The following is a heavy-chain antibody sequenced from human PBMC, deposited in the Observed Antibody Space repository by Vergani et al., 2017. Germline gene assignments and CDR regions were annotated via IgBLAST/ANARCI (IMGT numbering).Heavy chain of an antibody. Sequence: QVQLVQSGAEVKKPGASVKVPCKASGYPFTSYYMHWGRQAPGQGLEWMGIITTSGGSTSYAQKFQGRVTMTRDTSTSAVYMELSSLGSEDTAVYYCANALDTSGGDYWGQGTLVTVSS. V-gene: IGHV1-46*03. CDR3: ANALDTSGGDY. D-gene: IGHD3-16*01. J-gene: IGHJ4*02. CDR1: GYPFTSYY. CDR2: ITTSGGST.